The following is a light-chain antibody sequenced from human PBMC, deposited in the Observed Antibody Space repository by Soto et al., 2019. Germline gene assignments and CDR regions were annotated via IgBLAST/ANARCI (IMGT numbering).Light chain of an antibody. CDR2: KAS. CDR1: QSISSW. CDR3: QQYNSYPYT. Sequence: DIPMTQSPSTLSASVGDRVTITCRASQSISSWLAWYQQKPGKAPKLLMYKASSLESGVPSSFSGSGSGTEFTLTISSLHPDDFATYYCQQYNSYPYTFGQGTKLEIK. J-gene: IGKJ2*01. V-gene: IGKV1-5*03.